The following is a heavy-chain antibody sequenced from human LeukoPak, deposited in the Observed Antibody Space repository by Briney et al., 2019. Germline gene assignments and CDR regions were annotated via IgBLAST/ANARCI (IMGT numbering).Heavy chain of an antibody. CDR1: GGSISPYY. V-gene: IGHV4-59*01. J-gene: IGHJ4*02. D-gene: IGHD3-10*02. CDR3: ARSTGTTMFIDY. Sequence: SETLSLTCTVSGGSISPYYWSWIRQPPGKGLEWLGYIYYSGNTEYKPSLKSRVAMSVDTSKDQFSLRLSSVTAADAAVYYCARSTGTTMFIDYWGQGTLVTVSS. CDR2: IYYSGNT.